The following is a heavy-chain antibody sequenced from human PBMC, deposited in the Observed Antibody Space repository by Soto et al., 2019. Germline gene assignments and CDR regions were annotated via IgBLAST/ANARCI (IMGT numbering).Heavy chain of an antibody. D-gene: IGHD2-8*01. CDR3: ARDPGVGLSARWFDP. V-gene: IGHV4-61*01. CDR2: IYYSGST. J-gene: IGHJ5*02. CDR1: GGSVNNGNYY. Sequence: QVQLQESGPGLVKPSETLTLTCTVSGGSVNNGNYYWSWIRQPPGKGLELIGHIYYSGSTNYNPSLNSRVIISIDPSKKQFSLKLSSVTAADTAVYFCARDPGVGLSARWFDPWGQGALVTVSS.